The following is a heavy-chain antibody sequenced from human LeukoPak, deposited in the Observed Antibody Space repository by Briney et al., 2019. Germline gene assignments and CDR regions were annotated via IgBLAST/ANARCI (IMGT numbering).Heavy chain of an antibody. J-gene: IGHJ4*02. CDR3: ANYGWEY. CDR2: IKSKTDGGTT. V-gene: IGHV3-15*01. Sequence: GGSLRLSCAASGFTFSNTWMSWVRQAPGKGLKWVGRIKSKTDGGTTDYAAPVKGRFTISRDDSKNTLYLQMNSLRAEDTAVYYCANYGWEYWGQGTLVTVSS. CDR1: GFTFSNTW. D-gene: IGHD1-7*01.